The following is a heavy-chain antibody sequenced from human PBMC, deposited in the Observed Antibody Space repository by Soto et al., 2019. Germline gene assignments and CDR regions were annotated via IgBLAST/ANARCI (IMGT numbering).Heavy chain of an antibody. CDR1: GFIVNDYA. Sequence: RRLSFAASGFIVNDYAITLVLQSPGKGLEWFSTVTASGGGTFYANSVKGRFTISRDNSRNTLNLQMSSLGVEDTALYYCAKALVHDIKAKFGYWGKGHMVTVSS. V-gene: IGHV3-23*01. J-gene: IGHJ4*02. CDR3: AKALVHDIKAKFGY. CDR2: VTASGGGT. D-gene: IGHD3-9*01.